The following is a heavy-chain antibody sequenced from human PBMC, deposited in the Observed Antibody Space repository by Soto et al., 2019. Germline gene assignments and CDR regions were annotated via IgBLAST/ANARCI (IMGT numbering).Heavy chain of an antibody. V-gene: IGHV1-18*01. CDR3: ARDIAAAGVYYFDY. J-gene: IGHJ4*02. CDR1: GYTFTGDD. D-gene: IGHD6-13*01. CDR2: ISAYNGNT. Sequence: ASVKVSCKGSGYTFTGDDIDWVRQATGQGLEWMGWISAYNGNTNYAQKLQGRVTMTTDTSTSTAYMELRSLRSDDTAVYYCARDIAAAGVYYFDYWGQGTLVTVSS.